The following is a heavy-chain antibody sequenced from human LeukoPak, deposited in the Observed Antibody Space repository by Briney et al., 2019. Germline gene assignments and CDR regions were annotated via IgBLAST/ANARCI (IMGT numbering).Heavy chain of an antibody. CDR3: VKDRAVDY. CDR1: GFSFSSYA. J-gene: IGHJ4*02. V-gene: IGHV3-64D*06. D-gene: IGHD3-10*01. CDR2: ISSKGGPT. Sequence: GGSLRLTCSASGFSFSSYAMHWVRQAPGKGLQYVSSISSKGGPTYYADSVKGRFTISRDNSKNTLYLQMSSLRNEDTAVYYCVKDRAVDYWGQGTLVTVSS.